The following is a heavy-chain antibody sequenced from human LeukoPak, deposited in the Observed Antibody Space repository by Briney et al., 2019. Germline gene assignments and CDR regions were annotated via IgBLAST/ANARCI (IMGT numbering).Heavy chain of an antibody. Sequence: GGSLRPSCAASGFTFSSYGMHWVRQAPGKGLEWVALIRYDGSNKYYADSVKGRFTISRDNSKNTLYLQMNSLRAEDTAVYYCAKTWITIFGVVIHFDYWGQGTLVTVSS. V-gene: IGHV3-30*02. D-gene: IGHD3-3*01. J-gene: IGHJ4*02. CDR3: AKTWITIFGVVIHFDY. CDR2: IRYDGSNK. CDR1: GFTFSSYG.